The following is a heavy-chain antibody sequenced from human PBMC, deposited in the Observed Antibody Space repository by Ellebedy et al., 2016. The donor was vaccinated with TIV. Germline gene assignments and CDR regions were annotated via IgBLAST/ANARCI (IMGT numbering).Heavy chain of an antibody. CDR2: ISGSGGST. D-gene: IGHD2-15*01. V-gene: IGHV3-23*01. Sequence: GESLKISXAASGFTFSNAWMSWVRQAPGKGLEWVSAISGSGGSTYYADSVKGRFTISRDNSKNTLYLQMNSLRAEDTAVYYCAKDHIVVVHWGQGTLVTVSS. CDR3: AKDHIVVVH. J-gene: IGHJ4*02. CDR1: GFTFSNAW.